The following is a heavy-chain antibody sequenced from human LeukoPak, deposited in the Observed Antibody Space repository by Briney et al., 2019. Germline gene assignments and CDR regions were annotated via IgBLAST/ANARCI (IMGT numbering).Heavy chain of an antibody. D-gene: IGHD6-13*01. CDR3: ARVIGSSWYPSYNWFDP. CDR1: GGSFSGYH. V-gene: IGHV4-34*01. J-gene: IGHJ5*02. CDR2: INHSGST. Sequence: SETLSLTCAVYGGSFSGYHWSWIRQPPGKGLEWIREINHSGSTNYNPSLKSRVTISVDTSKNQFSLKLSSVTAADTAVYYCARVIGSSWYPSYNWFDPWGQGTLVTVSS.